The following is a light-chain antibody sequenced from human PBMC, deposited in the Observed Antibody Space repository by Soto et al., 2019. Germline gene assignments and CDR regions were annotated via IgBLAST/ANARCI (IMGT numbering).Light chain of an antibody. CDR3: SSYTSTSTVV. CDR2: EVS. CDR1: SSDVGAYQY. V-gene: IGLV2-14*01. Sequence: QSALTQPASVSGSPGQSITISCTGTSSDVGAYQYVSWYQQHPGKAPKLMIYEVSNRPSGVSNRFSGSKSGNTASLTISGLQAEDGADYYCSSYTSTSTVVFGGGTKVTVL. J-gene: IGLJ2*01.